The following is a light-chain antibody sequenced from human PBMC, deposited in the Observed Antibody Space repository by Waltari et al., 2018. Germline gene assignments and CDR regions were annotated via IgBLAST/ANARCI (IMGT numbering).Light chain of an antibody. CDR3: HHYYIPPLT. Sequence: DIVMTQSPDSLAVSLGERATINCKSSQSVLSSSNCKTYIAWYQQKPGQPPKLLINWASTRGSGVPDRFSGSGSGTDFTLTISSLQAEDVAVYYCHHYYIPPLTFGQGTRLEIK. CDR2: WAS. CDR1: QSVLSSSNCKTY. V-gene: IGKV4-1*01. J-gene: IGKJ5*01.